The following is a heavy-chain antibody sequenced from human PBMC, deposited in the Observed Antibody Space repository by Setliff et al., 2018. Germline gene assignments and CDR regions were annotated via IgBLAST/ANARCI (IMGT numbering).Heavy chain of an antibody. J-gene: IGHJ4*02. CDR2: ISSGSISTT. V-gene: IGHV3-48*01. CDR1: GFTFSIYS. D-gene: IGHD4-4*01. CDR3: ARRGTTAFDF. Sequence: SCAASGFTFSIYSMNWLRQAPGKGLEWVSYISSGSISTTHYADSVRGRFTVSRDNAKNTLYLEMNNLRAEDSAVYYCARRGTTAFDFWGLGTLVTVSS.